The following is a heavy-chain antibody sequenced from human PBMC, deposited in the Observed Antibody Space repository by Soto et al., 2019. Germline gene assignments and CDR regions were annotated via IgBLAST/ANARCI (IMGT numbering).Heavy chain of an antibody. J-gene: IGHJ2*01. CDR2: IYWDDDK. Sequence: QITLKESGPTLVKPTQPLTLTCTFSGFSLSTSGVGVGWIRQPPGKALEWLALIYWDDDKGYSPSLKSRLTNTKDTAKNQVVLTMTNMDPVDTATYYCAHILDYYDSSGYPSYWYFDLWGRGTLVTVSS. D-gene: IGHD3-22*01. CDR3: AHILDYYDSSGYPSYWYFDL. V-gene: IGHV2-5*02. CDR1: GFSLSTSGVG.